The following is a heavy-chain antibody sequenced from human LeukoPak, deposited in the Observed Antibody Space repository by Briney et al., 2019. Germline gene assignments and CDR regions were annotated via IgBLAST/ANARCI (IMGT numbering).Heavy chain of an antibody. D-gene: IGHD1-26*01. CDR1: GFTFSSYS. J-gene: IGHJ4*02. CDR2: ISSSSSTI. CDR3: ASYSGSYPHPGY. V-gene: IGHV3-48*01. Sequence: GGSLRLSCAASGFTFSSYSMNWVRQAPGKGLEWVSYISSSSSTIYYADSVKGRFTISRDNAKNSLYLQMNSLRVEDTAVYYCASYSGSYPHPGYWGQGTLVTVSS.